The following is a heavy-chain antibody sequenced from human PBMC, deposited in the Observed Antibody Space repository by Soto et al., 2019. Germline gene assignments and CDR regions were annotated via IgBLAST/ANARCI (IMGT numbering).Heavy chain of an antibody. J-gene: IGHJ4*02. CDR3: ARQQAYSSGWPYYFDY. V-gene: IGHV5-51*01. Sequence: SGESLKISCKGSGYSFTSYWIGWVRQMPGKGLEWMGIIYPGDSDTRYSPSFEGQVTISGDKSISTAYLQWSSLKASDTAMYYCARQQAYSSGWPYYFDYWGQGTLVTVSS. CDR1: GYSFTSYW. CDR2: IYPGDSDT. D-gene: IGHD6-19*01.